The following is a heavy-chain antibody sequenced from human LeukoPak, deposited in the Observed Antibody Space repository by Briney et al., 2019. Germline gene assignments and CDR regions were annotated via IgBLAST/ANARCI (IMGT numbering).Heavy chain of an antibody. V-gene: IGHV4-31*03. Sequence: SETLSLTCTVSGGSISSGGYYWSWIRQHPGKGLEWMGYIYYSGSTYYNPSLKSRVTISVDTSKNQFSLKLSSVTAADTAVYYCARAGFDFWSGYSRYFDYWGQGTLVTVSS. J-gene: IGHJ4*02. D-gene: IGHD3-3*01. CDR1: GGSISSGGYY. CDR3: ARAGFDFWSGYSRYFDY. CDR2: IYYSGST.